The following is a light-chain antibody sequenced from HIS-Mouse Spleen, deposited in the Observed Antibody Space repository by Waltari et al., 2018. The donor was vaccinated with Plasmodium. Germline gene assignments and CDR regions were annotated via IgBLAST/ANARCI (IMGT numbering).Light chain of an antibody. CDR2: DAS. CDR1: QSVSSY. Sequence: ELVLTQSPATLSLSPGASANLSCRASQSVSSYLAWYQQKPGQAPRLRIYDASNRATGIPARFSGSGSGTDFTLTISSLEPEDFAVYYCQQRSNWPRVLTFGGGTKVEIK. V-gene: IGKV3-11*01. CDR3: QQRSNWPRVLT. J-gene: IGKJ4*01.